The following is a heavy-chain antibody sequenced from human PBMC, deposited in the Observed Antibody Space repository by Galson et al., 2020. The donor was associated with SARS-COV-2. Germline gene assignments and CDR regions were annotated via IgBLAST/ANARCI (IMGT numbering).Heavy chain of an antibody. CDR3: AREYYYALDV. J-gene: IGHJ6*02. CDR2: ITSSGSTI. Sequence: GGSLRLSCAASGFTFSDYYMNWIRQAPGKGLEWLSHITSSGSTISYADSVKGRFTISTDNAKNSLYLQMNSLRAEDTAVYYCAREYYYALDVWGQGTTVTVSS. V-gene: IGHV3-11*01. CDR1: GFTFSDYY.